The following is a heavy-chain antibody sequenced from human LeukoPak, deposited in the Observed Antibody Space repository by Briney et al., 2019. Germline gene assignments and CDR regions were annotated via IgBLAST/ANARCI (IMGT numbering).Heavy chain of an antibody. CDR1: GGSINSGGYY. V-gene: IGHV4-31*03. Sequence: PSETLSLTCTVSGGSINSGGYYWSWIRQHPGKGLEWIGYIYYSGSTYYNPSLKSRVTISVDTSKNQFSLKLSSVTAADTAVYYCARDGRRYSSSWYYFDCWGQGTLVTVSS. CDR3: ARDGRRYSSSWYYFDC. J-gene: IGHJ4*02. CDR2: IYYSGST. D-gene: IGHD6-13*01.